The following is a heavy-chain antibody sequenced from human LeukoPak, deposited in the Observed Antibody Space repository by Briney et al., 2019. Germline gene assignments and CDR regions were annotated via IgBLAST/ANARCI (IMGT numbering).Heavy chain of an antibody. D-gene: IGHD2-2*01. Sequence: PSETLSLTCIVSGVSISGYYWSWIRQPPGKGLEWIGYIYYSGTTNYNSSLKSRVTISVDTSKNQFSLKLSSVTAADTAVYYCARSHFRYCSSTSCPYYMDVWGKGTTVTVSS. CDR1: GVSISGYY. CDR3: ARSHFRYCSSTSCPYYMDV. V-gene: IGHV4-59*01. CDR2: IYYSGTT. J-gene: IGHJ6*03.